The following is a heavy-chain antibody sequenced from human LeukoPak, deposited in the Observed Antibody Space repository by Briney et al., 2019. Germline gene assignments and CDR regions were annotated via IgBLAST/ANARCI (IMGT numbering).Heavy chain of an antibody. D-gene: IGHD4-17*01. CDR3: ARVPTVTSFDY. Sequence: SETLSLTCTVSGYSISSGYHWGWIRQPPGKGLEWIGSIYHSGSTYYNPSLKSRVTISVDTSKNQFSLKLSSVTAADTAVYYCARVPTVTSFDYWGQGTLVTVSS. CDR1: GYSISSGYH. CDR2: IYHSGST. V-gene: IGHV4-38-2*02. J-gene: IGHJ4*02.